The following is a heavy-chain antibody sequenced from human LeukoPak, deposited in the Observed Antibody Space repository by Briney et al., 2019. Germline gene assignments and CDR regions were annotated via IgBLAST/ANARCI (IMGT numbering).Heavy chain of an antibody. CDR2: ISGSGGST. J-gene: IGHJ6*02. CDR1: GFTFSSYA. CDR3: ARAYYDFWSGYYTGEYYGMDV. Sequence: GGSLRLSCAASGFTFSSYAMSWVRQAPGKGLEWVSAISGSGGSTYYADSVKGRFTISRDNSKNTLYLQMNSLRAEDTAVYYCARAYYDFWSGYYTGEYYGMDVWGRGTTVTVSS. V-gene: IGHV3-23*01. D-gene: IGHD3-3*01.